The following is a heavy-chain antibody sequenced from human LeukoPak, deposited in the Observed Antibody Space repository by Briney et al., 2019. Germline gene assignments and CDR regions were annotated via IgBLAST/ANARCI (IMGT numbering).Heavy chain of an antibody. J-gene: IGHJ4*02. V-gene: IGHV4-59*01. CDR2: IYYSGST. CDR3: ARTTGSGYYYSFLFDY. D-gene: IGHD3-22*01. CDR1: GGSFSGYY. Sequence: PSETLSLTCAVYGGSFSGYYWSWIRQPPGKGLEWIGYIYYSGSTNYNPSLKSRVTISVDTSKNQFSLKLSSVTAADTAVYYCARTTGSGYYYSFLFDYWGQGTLVTVSS.